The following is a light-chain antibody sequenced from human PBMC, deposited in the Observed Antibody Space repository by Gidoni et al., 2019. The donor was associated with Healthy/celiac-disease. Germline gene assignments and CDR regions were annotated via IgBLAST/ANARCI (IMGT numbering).Light chain of an antibody. CDR1: QSVSSSY. Sequence: EIVLTQSPGTLSLSPGERATLSCRASQSVSSSYLAWYQQEPGQAPRLLIYGSSSRATCIPDRFSGRGSGTDFTLTISRLEPEDFAVYYCQQYGSSPYTFGQGTKLEIK. V-gene: IGKV3-20*01. CDR2: GSS. CDR3: QQYGSSPYT. J-gene: IGKJ2*01.